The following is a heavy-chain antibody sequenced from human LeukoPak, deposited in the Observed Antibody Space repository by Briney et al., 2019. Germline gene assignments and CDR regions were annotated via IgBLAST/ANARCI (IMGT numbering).Heavy chain of an antibody. Sequence: SETLSLTCSVSGDSISSSSYYWGWIRQPPGKGLEWIGSIFYSGSTYYNPSLKSRVTISVDTSKNQFSLKLSSVTAADTAVYYCARGEAAAGKNWFDPWGQGTLVTVSS. D-gene: IGHD6-13*01. CDR1: GDSISSSSYY. CDR2: IFYSGST. V-gene: IGHV4-39*07. CDR3: ARGEAAAGKNWFDP. J-gene: IGHJ5*02.